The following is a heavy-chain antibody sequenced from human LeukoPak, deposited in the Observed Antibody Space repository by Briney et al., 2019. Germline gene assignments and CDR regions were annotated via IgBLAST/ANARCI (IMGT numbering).Heavy chain of an antibody. J-gene: IGHJ3*02. CDR3: ARLDSSGPSGGAFDI. D-gene: IGHD3-22*01. V-gene: IGHV3-66*04. CDR1: GFTVSSNY. CDR2: IYSGGST. Sequence: PGGSLRLSCAASGFTVSSNYMSWVRQAPGKGLEWVSVIYSGGSTYYADSVKGRFTISRDNSKNTLYLQMNSLRAEDTAVYYCARLDSSGPSGGAFDIWGQGTMVTVSS.